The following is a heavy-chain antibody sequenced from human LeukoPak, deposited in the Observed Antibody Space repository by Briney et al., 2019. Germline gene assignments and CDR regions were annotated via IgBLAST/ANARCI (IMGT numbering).Heavy chain of an antibody. CDR3: AMEERGGGSASLVGLFASYYTYYYMDV. J-gene: IGHJ6*03. D-gene: IGHD3-3*01. Sequence: ASVKVSCKASGYTFTMYYIHWVRQAPGQGLEWMGMIKPTDGATTYAQRFQGRVTMTRDMSATTIYMDLRSLRAADKAVYFCAMEERGGGSASLVGLFASYYTYYYMDVWGRGTPVTVSS. CDR1: GYTFTMYY. CDR2: IKPTDGAT. V-gene: IGHV1-46*01.